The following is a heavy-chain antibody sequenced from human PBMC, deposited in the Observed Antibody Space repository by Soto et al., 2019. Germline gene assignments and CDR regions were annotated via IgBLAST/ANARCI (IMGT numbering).Heavy chain of an antibody. D-gene: IGHD5-18*01. Sequence: SETLSLTCSVSGGSISSADYFWTWIRQSPGKGLEWIGYIYYSGSTNYNPSLKSRVTISVDTSKNQFSLKLSSVTAADTAVYYCARGHVDTAMVGAFDIWGQGTMVTVSS. J-gene: IGHJ3*02. CDR2: IYYSGST. V-gene: IGHV4-61*08. CDR1: GGSISSADYF. CDR3: ARGHVDTAMVGAFDI.